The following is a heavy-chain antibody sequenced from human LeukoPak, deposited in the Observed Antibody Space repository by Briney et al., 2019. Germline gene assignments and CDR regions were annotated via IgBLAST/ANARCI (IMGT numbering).Heavy chain of an antibody. Sequence: GGSLRLSCAASGFTFSSFWMSWVRLAPGKGLEWVANINQDGTEKYYVDSVNGRFTIPRDNAKNSLYLQMNSLRAEDTAVYYCVRGRQRTVTTMGNWFDPWGQGTLVTVSS. CDR3: VRGRQRTVTTMGNWFDP. CDR2: INQDGTEK. D-gene: IGHD4-17*01. CDR1: GFTFSSFW. J-gene: IGHJ5*02. V-gene: IGHV3-7*01.